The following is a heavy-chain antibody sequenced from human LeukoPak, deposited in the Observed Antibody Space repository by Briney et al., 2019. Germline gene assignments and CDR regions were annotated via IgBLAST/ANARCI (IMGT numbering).Heavy chain of an antibody. CDR2: ISTSSSVI. CDR3: ARDLGWYFNY. V-gene: IGHV3-48*01. CDR1: KFTFSSYN. Sequence: RGSLRLSCAAYKFTFSSYNMNWVRQAPGKGLEWVSYISTSSSVIYYADSVKGRFTISRDNAKNSLYLQMNSLRAEDTAVYYCARDLGWYFNYWGQGTLVTVSS. J-gene: IGHJ4*02. D-gene: IGHD3-10*01.